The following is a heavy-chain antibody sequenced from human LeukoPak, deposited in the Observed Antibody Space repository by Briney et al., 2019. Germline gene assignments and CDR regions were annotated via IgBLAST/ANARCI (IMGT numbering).Heavy chain of an antibody. V-gene: IGHV1-8*01. D-gene: IGHD3-10*01. CDR3: AQVLWFGGSR. CDR1: GDTFTSDD. J-gene: IGHJ4*02. Sequence: ASVKVSCKASGDTFTSDDINWVRQATGQGLEWLGWMNPNSGNTGYAQKFQGRVTMTRNTSISTAYMELSSLRSEDTAVYYCAQVLWFGGSRWGQGTLVTVSS. CDR2: MNPNSGNT.